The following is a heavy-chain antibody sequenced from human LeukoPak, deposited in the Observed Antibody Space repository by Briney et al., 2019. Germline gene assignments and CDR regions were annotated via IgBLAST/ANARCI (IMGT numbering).Heavy chain of an antibody. CDR1: GITFSDYY. Sequence: GGSLRLSCAASGITFSDYYMSWIRQAPGKGLEWVANMKQDASEYYYADSVRGRFTISRDHAKNSLYLQMNSLRAEDTAVYYCARDRRDGYNLLDYWGQGTLVTVSS. CDR3: ARDRRDGYNLLDY. V-gene: IGHV3-7*01. D-gene: IGHD5-24*01. J-gene: IGHJ4*02. CDR2: MKQDASEY.